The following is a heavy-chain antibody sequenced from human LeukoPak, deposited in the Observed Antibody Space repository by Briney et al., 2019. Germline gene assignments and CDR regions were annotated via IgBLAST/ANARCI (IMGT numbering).Heavy chain of an antibody. V-gene: IGHV4-59*01. CDR1: GDSISSYY. CDR2: IYYTGST. Sequence: SETLSLTCTVSGDSISSYYWNWIRQPPGKGLEWIGYIYYTGSTDYNPSLKSRVIILVDTSKNQFSLKLSSVTAADTAVYYCARDEGGYWGQGTLVTVSS. D-gene: IGHD2-15*01. CDR3: ARDEGGY. J-gene: IGHJ4*02.